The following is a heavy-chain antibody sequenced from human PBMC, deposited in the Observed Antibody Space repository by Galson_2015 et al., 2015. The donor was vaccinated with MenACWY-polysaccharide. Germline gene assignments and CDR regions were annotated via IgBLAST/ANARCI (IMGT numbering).Heavy chain of an antibody. V-gene: IGHV4-4*02. Sequence: RQPPGKGLEWIGEISHSGSTNYNPSLKSRVTISGDKSKNQISLKLTSVTAADTAVYYCARSHGGYWGQGTLVTVSS. CDR3: ARSHGGY. J-gene: IGHJ4*02. D-gene: IGHD3-16*01. CDR2: ISHSGST.